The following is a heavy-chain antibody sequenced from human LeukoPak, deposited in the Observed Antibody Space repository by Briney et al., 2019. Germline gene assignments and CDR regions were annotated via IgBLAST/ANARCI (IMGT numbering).Heavy chain of an antibody. J-gene: IGHJ6*02. CDR3: AYRGAAAGRDVDV. CDR1: GGTFSSYA. V-gene: IGHV1-69*01. D-gene: IGHD6-13*01. CDR2: IIPIFGTA. Sequence: AASVKVPCKASGGTFSSYAISWVRQAPGQGLEWMGGIIPIFGTANYAQKFQGRVTITADESTSTAYMELSSLRSEDTAVYYCAYRGAAAGRDVDVWGQGTTVTVSS.